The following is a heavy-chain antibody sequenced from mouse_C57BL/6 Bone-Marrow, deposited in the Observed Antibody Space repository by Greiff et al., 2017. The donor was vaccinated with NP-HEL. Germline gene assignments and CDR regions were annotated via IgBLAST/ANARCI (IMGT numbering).Heavy chain of an antibody. D-gene: IGHD2-2*01. V-gene: IGHV5-9*01. CDR3: ARIYGYDGAMDY. Sequence: EVQVVESGGGLVKPGGSLKLSCAASGFTFSSYTMSWVRQTPEKRLEWVATISGGGGNTYYPDSVKGRFTISRDNAKNTLYLQMSSLRSEDTALYYCARIYGYDGAMDYWGQGTSVTVSS. CDR1: GFTFSSYT. CDR2: ISGGGGNT. J-gene: IGHJ4*01.